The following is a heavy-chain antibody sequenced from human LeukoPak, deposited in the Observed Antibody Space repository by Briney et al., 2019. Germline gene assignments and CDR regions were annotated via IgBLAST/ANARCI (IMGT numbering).Heavy chain of an antibody. D-gene: IGHD2-15*01. J-gene: IGHJ4*02. CDR2: ISGGGRTT. CDR3: AKNVVVKRYIDF. V-gene: IGHV3-23*01. Sequence: GGSLRLSCAASGCTFSNHAMSWVRQAPGKGLQWVAVISGGGRTTEYADFVKGRFTISRDNSKNTLSLQVNSLTVEDTAIYFCAKNVVVKRYIDFWGQGTLVTVSS. CDR1: GCTFSNHA.